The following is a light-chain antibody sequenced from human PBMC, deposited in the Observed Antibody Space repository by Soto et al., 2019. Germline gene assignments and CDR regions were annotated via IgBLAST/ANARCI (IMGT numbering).Light chain of an antibody. CDR1: QSISSW. J-gene: IGKJ1*01. CDR3: QQYDSFPRT. CDR2: KAS. Sequence: DIQMTQSPSTLSASVGDRVTITCRASQSISSWLAWYQQKPGKAPKLLIYKASSLESGVPSRFSGSGYGTEFTLNISSLQPDDFSIYHCQQYDSFPRTFGQGTKVEIK. V-gene: IGKV1-5*03.